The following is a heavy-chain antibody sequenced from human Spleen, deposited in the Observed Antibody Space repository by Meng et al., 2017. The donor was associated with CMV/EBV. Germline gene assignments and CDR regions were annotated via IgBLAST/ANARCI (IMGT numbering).Heavy chain of an antibody. Sequence: GESLKISCAASGFTFNSYAMNWVRQAPGKGLEWVSYISETSRYIYYADSVKGRFIISRDNANNPLYLQMHILRAEDSAPYFCVRDWKYSWGQGTLVTVSS. J-gene: IGHJ4*02. V-gene: IGHV3-21*01. D-gene: IGHD1-1*01. CDR2: ISETSRYI. CDR1: GFTFNSYA. CDR3: VRDWKYS.